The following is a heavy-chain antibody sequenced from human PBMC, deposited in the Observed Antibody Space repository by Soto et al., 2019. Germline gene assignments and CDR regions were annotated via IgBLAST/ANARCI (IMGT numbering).Heavy chain of an antibody. V-gene: IGHV3-23*01. CDR3: VRDNYYGSGSYYSSFPGY. CDR2: ITGSGDTT. D-gene: IGHD3-10*01. CDR1: EFTFSSYS. J-gene: IGHJ4*02. Sequence: GGSLRLSCAASEFTFSSYSMSWVRQAPGKGLEWVSGITGSGDTTYYADSVKGRFTISRDNSKNTLYLQMNSLRAEDTSLYYCVRDNYYGSGSYYSSFPGYWGQGTLVTVSS.